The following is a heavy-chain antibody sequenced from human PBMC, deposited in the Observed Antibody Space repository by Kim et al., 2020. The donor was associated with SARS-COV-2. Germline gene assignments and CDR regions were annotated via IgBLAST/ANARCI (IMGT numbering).Heavy chain of an antibody. V-gene: IGHV3-30*04. J-gene: IGHJ6*02. CDR2: ISYDGNNK. CDR3: ARAAYGHYYHGMDV. D-gene: IGHD3-10*01. CDR1: GFTFSSYA. Sequence: GGSLRLSCAASGFTFSSYAMHWVRQAPGKGLEWVALISYDGNNKYSADSVKGRFTISRDNSKTTLYLLMNSLRAEDTAVYFCARAAYGHYYHGMDVWGQGTTVTVSS.